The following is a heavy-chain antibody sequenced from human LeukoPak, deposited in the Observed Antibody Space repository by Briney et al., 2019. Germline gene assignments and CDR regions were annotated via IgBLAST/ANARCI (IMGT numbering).Heavy chain of an antibody. D-gene: IGHD2-21*02. Sequence: GGSLRLSCAASGFNSTSYAMGWVRQAPGKGLEWVSYISSSSSTIYYADSVKGRFTISRDNAKNSLYLQMNSLRDEDTAVYYCARDSGPAIVVVTASDAFDIWGQGTMVTVSS. CDR3: ARDSGPAIVVVTASDAFDI. V-gene: IGHV3-48*02. J-gene: IGHJ3*02. CDR2: ISSSSSTI. CDR1: GFNSTSYA.